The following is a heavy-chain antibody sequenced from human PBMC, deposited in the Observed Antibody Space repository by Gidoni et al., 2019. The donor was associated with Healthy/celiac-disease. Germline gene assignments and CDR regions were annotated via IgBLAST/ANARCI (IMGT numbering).Heavy chain of an antibody. CDR1: GFTLSSYW. CDR2: IKQDGSEK. CDR3: ARDKYYYYYGMDV. Sequence: EVQLVESGGGLVQPGVSLRLSCAASGFTLSSYWMSWVRQAPGKGLEWVANIKQDGSEKSYGDSVKGRFTISRDNAKNSLYLQMNSLRAEDTAVYYCARDKYYYYYGMDVWGQGTTVTVSS. J-gene: IGHJ6*02. V-gene: IGHV3-7*03.